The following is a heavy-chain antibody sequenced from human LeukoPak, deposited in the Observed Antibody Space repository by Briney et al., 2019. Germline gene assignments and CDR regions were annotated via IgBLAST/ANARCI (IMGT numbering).Heavy chain of an antibody. J-gene: IGHJ4*02. CDR2: IYHSGST. CDR3: AGLRDYSGSGSPRY. Sequence: SETLSLTCAVSGGSISSSHWWSWVRQPPGKGLEWIGEIYHSGSTNYNPSLESRVTISVDMSNNEFSLKLNSVTAADTAVYYCAGLRDYSGSGSPRYWGQGTLVTVSS. CDR1: GGSISSSHW. D-gene: IGHD3-10*01. V-gene: IGHV4-4*02.